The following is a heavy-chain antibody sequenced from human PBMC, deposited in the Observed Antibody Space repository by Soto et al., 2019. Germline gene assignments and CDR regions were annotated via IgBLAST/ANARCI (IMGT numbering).Heavy chain of an antibody. CDR2: IYYSGST. J-gene: IGHJ6*02. CDR1: GGSISSYY. CDR3: AREQRPYDYVWGSYRSMAGMDV. D-gene: IGHD3-16*02. Sequence: PSETLSLTCTVSGGSISSYYWSWIRQPPGKGLEWIGYIYYSGSTNYNPSLKSRVTISVDTSKNQFSLKLSSVTAADTAVYYCAREQRPYDYVWGSYRSMAGMDVWGQGTTVTVSS. V-gene: IGHV4-59*01.